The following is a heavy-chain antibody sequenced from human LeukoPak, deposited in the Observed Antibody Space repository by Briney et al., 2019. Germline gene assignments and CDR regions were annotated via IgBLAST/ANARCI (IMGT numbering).Heavy chain of an antibody. CDR3: ARKPDYYDSSGYPGGFDY. CDR2: IYTSGST. CDR1: GGSISSYY. Sequence: KPSETLSLTCTVSGGSISSYYWSWIRQPAGKGLEWIGRIYTSGSTNYNPSLKSRVTISVDTSKNQFSLKLSSVTAADTAVYYCARKPDYYDSSGYPGGFDYWGQGTLVTVSS. V-gene: IGHV4-4*07. J-gene: IGHJ4*02. D-gene: IGHD3-22*01.